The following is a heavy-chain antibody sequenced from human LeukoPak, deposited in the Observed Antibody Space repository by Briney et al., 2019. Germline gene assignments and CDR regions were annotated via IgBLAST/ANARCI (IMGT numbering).Heavy chain of an antibody. CDR3: ARVSSGWSVRGYFDY. J-gene: IGHJ4*02. D-gene: IGHD6-19*01. CDR1: GFTFSSYS. V-gene: IGHV3-21*01. CDR2: ISSSSSYI. Sequence: PGGSLRLSCAASGFTFSSYSTNWVRQAPGKGLEWVSSISSSSSYIYYADSVKGRFTISRDNAKNSLYLQMNSLRAEDTAVYYCARVSSGWSVRGYFDYWGQGTLVTVSS.